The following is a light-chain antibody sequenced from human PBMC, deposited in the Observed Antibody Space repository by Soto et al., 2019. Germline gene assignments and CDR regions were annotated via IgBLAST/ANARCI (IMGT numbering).Light chain of an antibody. J-gene: IGKJ5*01. Sequence: EIVLKLSLDTLSLSTRERATLSCWASHSVTTHLAWFQQRPGQTPRLLIYDASTRAPGIPARFSGRGSGADFTLTISSLEPEDFAVYYCQQRSDSITFGQG. CDR2: DAS. CDR3: QQRSDSIT. V-gene: IGKV3-11*01. CDR1: HSVTTH.